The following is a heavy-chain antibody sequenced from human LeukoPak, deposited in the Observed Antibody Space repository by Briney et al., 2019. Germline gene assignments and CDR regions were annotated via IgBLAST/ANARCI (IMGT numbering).Heavy chain of an antibody. CDR2: INPNSGGT. CDR3: AREERNYYGSGSYAFDY. CDR1: GYTFTGYY. D-gene: IGHD3-10*01. J-gene: IGHJ4*02. Sequence: AASVKVSCKASGYTFTGYYMHWVRQAPGQGLEWMGWINPNSGGTNYAQKFQGRVTMTRDTSISTAYMELSRPRSDDTAVYYCAREERNYYGSGSYAFDYWGQGTLVTVSS. V-gene: IGHV1-2*02.